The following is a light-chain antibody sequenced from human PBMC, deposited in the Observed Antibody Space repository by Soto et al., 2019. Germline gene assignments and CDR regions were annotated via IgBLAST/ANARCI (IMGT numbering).Light chain of an antibody. J-gene: IGLJ2*01. V-gene: IGLV1-44*01. Sequence: QAVLTQPYSASGTPGQRVTISCSGSSSNIGSHTLNWYQQLPGSAPSLLIYSDNQRPSGVPDRISGSTSGTSASLAISGLQSEDEAEYYCAAWDDTLNAAVFGGGTQLTVL. CDR3: AAWDDTLNAAV. CDR2: SDN. CDR1: SSNIGSHT.